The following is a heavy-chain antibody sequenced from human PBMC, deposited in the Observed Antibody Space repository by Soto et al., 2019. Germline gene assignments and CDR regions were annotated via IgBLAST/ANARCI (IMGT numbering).Heavy chain of an antibody. Sequence: GASVKVSCKTSGYSFTDDYLHWVRQAPGLGLEWLGWINPHSGSTNFAQKFLGRCSVTRHTSISTSYMELFSLTSDDTAIYYCARAVYCGDDCYSYGMDVWGQGTTVTVSS. CDR3: ARAVYCGDDCYSYGMDV. CDR1: GYSFTDDY. CDR2: INPHSGST. V-gene: IGHV1-2*02. D-gene: IGHD2-21*02. J-gene: IGHJ6*02.